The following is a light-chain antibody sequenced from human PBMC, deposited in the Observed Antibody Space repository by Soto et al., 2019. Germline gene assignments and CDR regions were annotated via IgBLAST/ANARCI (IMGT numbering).Light chain of an antibody. J-gene: IGKJ1*01. V-gene: IGKV1-5*01. CDR1: QSISSW. CDR2: DAS. Sequence: DIQMTQSPSALSASVVDRATITCLASQSISSWLAWYQQKPGKAPKLLIYDASTLQSGVPSRYSGSGSGTEFTLTISNLQPDDFATYYSQQYDGYSPWTFGQGTKVDIK. CDR3: QQYDGYSPWT.